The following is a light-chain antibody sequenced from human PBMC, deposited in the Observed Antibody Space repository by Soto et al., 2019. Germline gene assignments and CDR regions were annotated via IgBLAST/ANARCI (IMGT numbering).Light chain of an antibody. CDR1: SSDVGSYNF. CDR3: CSYAGSSTWV. V-gene: IGLV2-23*01. J-gene: IGLJ1*01. Sequence: QSALTQPASVSGSPGQSITISCTGTSSDVGSYNFVSWYQQHPGKAPKLMIYEGSKRPSGVSNRFSGSKSGNTASLTISGLKAEDEADYYCCSYAGSSTWVFGTGTKVTVL. CDR2: EGS.